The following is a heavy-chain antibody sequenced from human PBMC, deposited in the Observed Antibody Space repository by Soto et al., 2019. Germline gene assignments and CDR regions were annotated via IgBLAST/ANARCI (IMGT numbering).Heavy chain of an antibody. CDR3: ARGGELLFGELSAYYYGRDV. CDR1: GYTFTGYY. Sequence: GASVKVSCKASGYTFTGYYMHWVRQAPGHGLEWMGWINPNSGGTNYAQKFQGWVTMTRDTSISTAYMELSRLRSDDTAVYYCARGGELLFGELSAYYYGRDVWGQGTTVTVSS. CDR2: INPNSGGT. J-gene: IGHJ6*02. V-gene: IGHV1-2*04. D-gene: IGHD3-10*01.